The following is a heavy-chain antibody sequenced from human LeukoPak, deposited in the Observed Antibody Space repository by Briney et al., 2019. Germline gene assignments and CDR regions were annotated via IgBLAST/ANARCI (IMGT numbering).Heavy chain of an antibody. V-gene: IGHV4-38-2*01. CDR3: ASYYASGVSAYNYYGMDV. J-gene: IGHJ6*04. CDR2: MSHNRGT. D-gene: IGHD3-10*01. Sequence: SETLSLTCAVSGHSISTGYYWGWIRQPPGKGLEWIGSMSHNRGTYYNPSLKSRVTISMDTSKNQISLRLTSVTAADTAVYYCASYYASGVSAYNYYGMDVWGKGTTVTISS. CDR1: GHSISTGYY.